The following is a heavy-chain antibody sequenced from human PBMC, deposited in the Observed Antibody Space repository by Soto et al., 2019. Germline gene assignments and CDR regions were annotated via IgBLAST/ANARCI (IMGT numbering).Heavy chain of an antibody. Sequence: PVKPSWKAPGYTFTSYDINSVQHTERKGLEWMGWMSPKTANTGYAQKFQGRVTMTRSTSISTAYMELSSLTSEDTSVYYCTGGPPIWGFDFWGQGIPVTVSS. CDR1: GYTFTSYD. J-gene: IGHJ4*01. V-gene: IGHV1-8*01. CDR3: TGGPPIWGFDF. D-gene: IGHD7-27*01. CDR2: MSPKTANT.